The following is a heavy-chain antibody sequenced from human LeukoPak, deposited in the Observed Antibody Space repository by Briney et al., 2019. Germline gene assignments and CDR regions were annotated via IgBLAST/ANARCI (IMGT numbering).Heavy chain of an antibody. CDR3: ARGYGSGSPYFDY. J-gene: IGHJ4*02. CDR2: IYPGDSDT. V-gene: IGHV5-51*01. Sequence: GESLKISCEASGYSFTNYWIAWVRQMPGKGLEWMGIIYPGDSDTRYSPSFQGQVTISADKSISTAYLQWSSLKASDTAMYYCARGYGSGSPYFDYWGQGTLVTVSS. D-gene: IGHD3-10*01. CDR1: GYSFTNYW.